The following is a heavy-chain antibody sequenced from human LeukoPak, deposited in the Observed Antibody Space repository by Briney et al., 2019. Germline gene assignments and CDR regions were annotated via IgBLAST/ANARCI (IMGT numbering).Heavy chain of an antibody. CDR3: AKPKNFYGDYDY. D-gene: IGHD4-17*01. J-gene: IGHJ4*02. V-gene: IGHV3-53*01. Sequence: GGSLRLSCAASGFTVSSNYMSWVRQAPGEGLEWVSVTYSGGRTYYADSVKGRFTISRDNSKNTLYLQMNSLRAEDTAVYYCAKPKNFYGDYDYWGQGTLVTVSS. CDR2: TYSGGRT. CDR1: GFTVSSNY.